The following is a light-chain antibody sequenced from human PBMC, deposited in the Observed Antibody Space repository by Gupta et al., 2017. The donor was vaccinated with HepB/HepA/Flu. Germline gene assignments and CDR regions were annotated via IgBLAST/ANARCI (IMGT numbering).Light chain of an antibody. J-gene: IGLJ1*01. CDR1: SSDVGSHNS. CDR2: DVS. V-gene: IGLV2-14*03. Sequence: QSALPPPASVSGSPGPSITISCTGTSSDVGSHNSVSWYQQHPGKAPKFLIYDVSNRPSGVSYRFSGSKSGNTASLTVSGLQAEDEAYYYCCSYADSDTYVFGTGTKVTVL. CDR3: CSYADSDTYV.